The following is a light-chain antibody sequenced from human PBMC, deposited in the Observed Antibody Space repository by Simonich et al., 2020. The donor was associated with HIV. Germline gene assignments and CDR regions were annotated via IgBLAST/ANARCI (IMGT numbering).Light chain of an antibody. CDR1: QSVSSN. CDR2: GAS. CDR3: QQYGSSPHIT. J-gene: IGKJ3*01. Sequence: EIVMTQSPATLSVSPGERATLSCRASQSVSSNLAWYQQKPGQAPRLLIYGASSRATGIPDRFSGSGSGTDFTLTISRLEPEDFAVYYCQQYGSSPHITFGPGTKVDIK. V-gene: IGKV3-20*01.